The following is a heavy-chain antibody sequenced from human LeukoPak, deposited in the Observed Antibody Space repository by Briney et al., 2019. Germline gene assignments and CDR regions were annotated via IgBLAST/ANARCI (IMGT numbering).Heavy chain of an antibody. J-gene: IGHJ4*02. V-gene: IGHV3-7*01. CDR2: IKQDGSEK. D-gene: IGHD6-13*01. CDR3: ARRVRVGSSWYPGPYYFDY. CDR1: GFIFTNYF. Sequence: GGSLRLSCAASGFIFTNYFMSWVRQAPGKGLEWVANIKQDGSEKYYVDSVKGRFTISRDNAKNSLYLQMNSLRAEDTAVYYCARRVRVGSSWYPGPYYFDYWGQGTLVTVSS.